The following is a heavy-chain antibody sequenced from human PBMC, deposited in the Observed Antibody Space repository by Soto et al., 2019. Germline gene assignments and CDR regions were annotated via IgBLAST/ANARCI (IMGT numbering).Heavy chain of an antibody. V-gene: IGHV4-39*01. J-gene: IGHJ4*02. CDR1: GGSISSSSYY. D-gene: IGHD6-19*01. CDR2: IYYSGST. CDR3: ARQEGSGRTFDY. Sequence: QLQLQESGPGLVKPSETLSLTCTVSGGSISSSSYYWGWIRQPPGKGLEWIGSIYYSGSTYYNPSLKSRVTISVDTSKNQFSLKLSSVTAADTAVYYCARQEGSGRTFDYWGQGTLVTVSS.